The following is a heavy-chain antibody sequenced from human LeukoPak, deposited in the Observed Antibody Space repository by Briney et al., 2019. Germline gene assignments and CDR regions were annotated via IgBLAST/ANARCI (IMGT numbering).Heavy chain of an antibody. CDR3: ARDTAMAFYYMDV. Sequence: GPSVKVSCKASGYTFTGYYMHWVRQASGQRLEWMGWINPNSGGTNYAQKFQGRFTMTRDTSISTAYMELSRLRSYDTAVYYCARDTAMAFYYMDVWGKGTTVTVSS. J-gene: IGHJ6*03. CDR2: INPNSGGT. D-gene: IGHD5-18*01. CDR1: GYTFTGYY. V-gene: IGHV1-2*02.